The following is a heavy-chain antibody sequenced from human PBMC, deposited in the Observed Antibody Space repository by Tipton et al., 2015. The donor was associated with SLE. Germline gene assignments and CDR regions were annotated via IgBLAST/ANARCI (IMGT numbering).Heavy chain of an antibody. CDR3: ARRSLGRRGYFDY. Sequence: TLSLTCAVYGGSFSGYYWSWIRQPPGKGLEWIGYIYYSGSTNYNPSLKSRVTISVDTSKNQFSLKLSSVTAADTAVYYCARRSLGRRGYFDYWGQGTLVTVSS. D-gene: IGHD7-27*01. CDR2: IYYSGST. CDR1: GGSFSGYY. V-gene: IGHV4-59*12. J-gene: IGHJ4*02.